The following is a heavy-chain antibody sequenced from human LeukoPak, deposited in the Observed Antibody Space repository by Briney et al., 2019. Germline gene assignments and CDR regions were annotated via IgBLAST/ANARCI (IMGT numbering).Heavy chain of an antibody. CDR1: GGSISSYY. D-gene: IGHD1-26*01. J-gene: IGHJ5*02. CDR3: AAEWELSNWFDP. Sequence: PSETLSLTCTVSGGSISSYYWSLIRQPPGKGLEWIGYIYYSGSTNYNPSLKSRVTISVDTSKNQFSLKLSSVTAADTAVYYCAAEWELSNWFDPWGQGTLVTVSS. V-gene: IGHV4-59*01. CDR2: IYYSGST.